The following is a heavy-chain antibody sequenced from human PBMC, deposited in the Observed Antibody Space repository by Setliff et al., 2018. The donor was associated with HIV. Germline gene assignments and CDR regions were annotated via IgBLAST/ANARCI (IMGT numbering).Heavy chain of an antibody. CDR2: FYYTGSD. CDR3: AICGGDCYSLDY. D-gene: IGHD2-21*02. V-gene: IGHV4-39*07. J-gene: IGHJ4*02. Sequence: SETLSLTCTVSGASISSSSYYWGWIRQHPGKGLEWIGYFYYTGSDYYNPSLKNRVTISVDTSKNTFSLKLSSVAAADTAVYYCAICGGDCYSLDYWGQGTLVTVSS. CDR1: GASISSSSYY.